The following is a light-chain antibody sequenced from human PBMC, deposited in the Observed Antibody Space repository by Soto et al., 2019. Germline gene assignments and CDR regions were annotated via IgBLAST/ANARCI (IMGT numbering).Light chain of an antibody. V-gene: IGKV1-8*01. CDR2: AAS. CDR1: QGISSY. CDR3: LQYYSYPHT. J-gene: IGKJ1*01. Sequence: AIRMTQSPSSFSASTGDRVTITCRASQGISSYLAWYQQKPGKAPKLLIYAASTLQSGVPSRFSGSGSGTDFTLTISCLQSEDFGTYYCLQYYSYPHTFGQGTKVEIK.